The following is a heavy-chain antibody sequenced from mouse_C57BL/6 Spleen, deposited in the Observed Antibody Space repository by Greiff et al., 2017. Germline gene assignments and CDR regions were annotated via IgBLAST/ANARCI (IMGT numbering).Heavy chain of an antibody. CDR2: ISNGGGST. V-gene: IGHV5-12*01. CDR3: ARGGDYYSNYSWYFDV. Sequence: EVQGVESGGGLVQPGGSLKLSCAASGFTFSDYYMYWVRQTPEKRLEWVAYISNGGGSTYYPDTVKGRFTISRDNAKDTLYLQLSRLKSEDTAMYYCARGGDYYSNYSWYFDVWGTGTTVTVSS. D-gene: IGHD2-5*01. CDR1: GFTFSDYY. J-gene: IGHJ1*03.